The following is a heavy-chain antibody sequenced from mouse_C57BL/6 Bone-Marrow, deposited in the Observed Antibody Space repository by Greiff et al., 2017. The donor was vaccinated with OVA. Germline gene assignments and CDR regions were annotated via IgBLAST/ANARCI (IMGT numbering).Heavy chain of an antibody. CDR3: ARGRGWLLGMDY. V-gene: IGHV1-47*01. Sequence: VKLQESGAELVKPGASVKMSCKASGYTFTTYPIEWMKQNHGKSLAWIGNFHPYNDDTKYNEKFKGKATLTVEKSSSTVYLELSRLTSDDSAVYYCARGRGWLLGMDYWGQGTSVTVSS. CDR2: FHPYNDDT. CDR1: GYTFTTYP. J-gene: IGHJ4*01. D-gene: IGHD2-3*01.